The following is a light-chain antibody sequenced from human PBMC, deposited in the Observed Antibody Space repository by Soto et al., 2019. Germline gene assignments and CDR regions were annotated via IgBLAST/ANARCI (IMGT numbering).Light chain of an antibody. CDR1: QSVNSN. J-gene: IGKJ5*01. CDR2: GIS. CDR3: QQHTQWPIT. V-gene: IGKV3D-15*01. Sequence: EVVMTQSPATLSVSPGERATLSCRASQSVNSNYLAWYQQKPGQPPRLLIYGISTRATGIPDRFSASGSGTEFTLTISSLRPEDFAIYYCQQHTQWPITFGQGTRLEMK.